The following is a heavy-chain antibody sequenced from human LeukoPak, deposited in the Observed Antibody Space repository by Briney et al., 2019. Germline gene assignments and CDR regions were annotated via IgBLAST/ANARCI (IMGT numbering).Heavy chain of an antibody. CDR1: GFTFSTHG. V-gene: IGHV3-66*01. CDR2: IYSGGST. J-gene: IGHJ4*02. D-gene: IGHD2-15*01. Sequence: GGSLRLSCAASGFTFSTHGMHWVRQAPGRGLEWVSVIYSGGSTYYADSVKGRFTISRDNSKNTLYLQMNSLRAEDTAVYYCARVGYCSGGSCRAGGFDYWGQGTLVTVSS. CDR3: ARVGYCSGGSCRAGGFDY.